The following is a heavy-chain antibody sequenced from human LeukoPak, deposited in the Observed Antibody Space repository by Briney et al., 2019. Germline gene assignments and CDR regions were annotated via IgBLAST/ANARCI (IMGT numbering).Heavy chain of an antibody. J-gene: IGHJ4*02. CDR2: IYTSGNT. Sequence: SETLSLTCTVSGGSISGYYWSWIRQPAGEGLEWIGRIYTSGNTNYNPSLRSRVTMSLDTSKNQFSLKLNSVTAADTAVYYCASANSWAWDYWGQGTLVTVPS. CDR3: ASANSWAWDY. D-gene: IGHD3-16*01. V-gene: IGHV4-4*07. CDR1: GGSISGYY.